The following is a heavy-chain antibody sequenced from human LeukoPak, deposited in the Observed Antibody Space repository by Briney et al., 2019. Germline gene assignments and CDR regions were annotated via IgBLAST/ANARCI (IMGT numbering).Heavy chain of an antibody. CDR3: AKDQGHYYDSSGYSV. Sequence: GGSLRLSCAASGFTFSSYAMSWVRQAPGKGLEWVSAISGSGGSTYYADSVKGRFTISRDNSKNTLYLQINSLRAEDTAVYYCAKDQGHYYDSSGYSVWGRGTLVTVSS. J-gene: IGHJ4*02. CDR2: ISGSGGST. D-gene: IGHD3-22*01. CDR1: GFTFSSYA. V-gene: IGHV3-23*01.